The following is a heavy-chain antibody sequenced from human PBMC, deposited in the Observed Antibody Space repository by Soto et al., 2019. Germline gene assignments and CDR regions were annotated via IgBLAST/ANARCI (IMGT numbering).Heavy chain of an antibody. V-gene: IGHV3-64*04. Sequence: PGGSLRLSCAAPGFTFTSYAMHWVRQAPGKGLEYVASISSSGGCTYYADSVKGRFTISRAKSKNALYMRMTSLRAEDTAVYSCARVGYSSSWPFEYWGQGTLVTVSS. D-gene: IGHD6-13*01. CDR3: ARVGYSSSWPFEY. J-gene: IGHJ4*02. CDR1: GFTFTSYA. CDR2: ISSSGGCT.